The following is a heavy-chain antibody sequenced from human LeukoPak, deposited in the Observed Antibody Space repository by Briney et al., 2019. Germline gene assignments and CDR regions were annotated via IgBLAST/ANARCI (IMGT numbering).Heavy chain of an antibody. D-gene: IGHD4/OR15-4a*01. CDR2: IYPGDSDT. J-gene: IGHJ6*03. Sequence: GESLKISCKGSGYSFTTYWIGRVRQMPGKGLEWMGIIYPGDSDTRYSPSFQGQVTISADRSISTAYLQWSSLKASDTAMYYCARGSYGGYYYYYYMDVWGKGTTVTVSS. CDR3: ARGSYGGYYYYYYMDV. CDR1: GYSFTTYW. V-gene: IGHV5-51*01.